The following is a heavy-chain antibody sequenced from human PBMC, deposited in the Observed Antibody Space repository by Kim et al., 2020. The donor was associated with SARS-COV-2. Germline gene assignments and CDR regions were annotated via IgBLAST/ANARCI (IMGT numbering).Heavy chain of an antibody. CDR2: INPSGGST. CDR3: ARVPITMIVVEGGYFDY. Sequence: ASVKVSCKASGYTFTSYYMHWVRQAPGQGLEWMGIINPSGGSTSYAQKFQGRVTMTRDTSTSTVYMELSSLRSEDTAVYYCARVPITMIVVEGGYFDYWGQGTLVTVSS. D-gene: IGHD3-22*01. J-gene: IGHJ4*02. CDR1: GYTFTSYY. V-gene: IGHV1-46*01.